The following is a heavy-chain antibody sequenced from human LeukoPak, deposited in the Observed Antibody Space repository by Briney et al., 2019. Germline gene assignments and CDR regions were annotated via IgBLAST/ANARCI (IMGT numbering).Heavy chain of an antibody. CDR3: ARGFTLAGFDY. CDR1: GGTFSSYA. Sequence: GASVKVSCKASGGTFSSYAISWVRQAPGQGLEWMGRIIPILGIANYAQKFQGRVTITADKSTSTAYMELSSLRSEDTAVYYCARGFTLAGFDYWGQGTLATVSS. CDR2: IIPILGIA. J-gene: IGHJ4*02. V-gene: IGHV1-69*04. D-gene: IGHD1-14*01.